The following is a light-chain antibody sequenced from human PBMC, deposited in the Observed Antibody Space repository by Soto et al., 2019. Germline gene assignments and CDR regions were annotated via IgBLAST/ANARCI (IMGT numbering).Light chain of an antibody. CDR2: AAS. CDR3: QQGYYTPYT. J-gene: IGKJ2*01. CDR1: QSVTTY. Sequence: DIQMTQSPSSLSASVGDRVTITCRASQSVTTYFNWCQQRPGKAPNLLIYAASTLRSGVPSRFSGSGSGTEFTLTITGVEPEDFATYYCQQGYYTPYTFGQGTKVDIK. V-gene: IGKV1-39*01.